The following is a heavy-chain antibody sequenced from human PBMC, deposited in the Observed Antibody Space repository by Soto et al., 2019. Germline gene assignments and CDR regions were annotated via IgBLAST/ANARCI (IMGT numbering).Heavy chain of an antibody. CDR1: GFTSDDYDYA. Sequence: GGSLRLSCTYSGFTSDDYDYALTWVRQAPGKGLQWLGLIRGSTYGGTTEYAASVKGRFTISRDDSKGIAYLQMNSLKTEDTAVYYCSRDGDFYGLDVWGQGTTVTVSS. CDR3: SRDGDFYGLDV. D-gene: IGHD3-3*01. J-gene: IGHJ6*02. V-gene: IGHV3-49*04. CDR2: IRGSTYGGTT.